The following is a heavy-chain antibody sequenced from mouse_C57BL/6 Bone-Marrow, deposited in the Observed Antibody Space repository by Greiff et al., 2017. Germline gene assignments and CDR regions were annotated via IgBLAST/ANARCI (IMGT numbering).Heavy chain of an antibody. CDR2: ISYDGSN. V-gene: IGHV3-6*01. CDR3: ARDSYYGNYVGLDYAMDY. D-gene: IGHD2-10*01. J-gene: IGHJ4*01. Sequence: VQLQQSGPGLVKPSQSLSLTCSVTGYSITSGYYWNWIRQFPGNKLEWMGYISYDGSNNYNPSLKNRIPITRDTSKNQFFLKLNSVTTEDTATYYCARDSYYGNYVGLDYAMDYWGQGTSVTVSS. CDR1: GYSITSGYY.